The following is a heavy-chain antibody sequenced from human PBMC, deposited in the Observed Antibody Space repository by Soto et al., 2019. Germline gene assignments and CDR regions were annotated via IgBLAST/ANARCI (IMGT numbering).Heavy chain of an antibody. D-gene: IGHD3-10*01. J-gene: IGHJ6*02. Sequence: SETLSLTCAVSGGSISSGGYSWSWIRQPPGKGLEWIGYIYHSGSTYYNPSLKSRVTISVDRSKNQFSLKLSSVTAADTAVYYCAIVGAGGSGLDVWGQGTTVTVSS. CDR3: AIVGAGGSGLDV. CDR1: GGSISSGGYS. V-gene: IGHV4-30-2*01. CDR2: IYHSGST.